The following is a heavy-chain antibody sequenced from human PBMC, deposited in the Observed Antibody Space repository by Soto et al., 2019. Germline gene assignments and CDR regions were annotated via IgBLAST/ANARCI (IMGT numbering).Heavy chain of an antibody. Sequence: GESLKISCHGSGYSFTSYWIGWVRQMPGKGLECMGIIYPGDSDTRYSPSFQGQVTISADKSISTAYLQWSSLKASDTAMYYCARHVTGLYGGNNSYYGMDVWGQGTTVTVSS. CDR1: GYSFTSYW. J-gene: IGHJ6*02. CDR2: IYPGDSDT. V-gene: IGHV5-51*01. CDR3: ARHVTGLYGGNNSYYGMDV. D-gene: IGHD1-20*01.